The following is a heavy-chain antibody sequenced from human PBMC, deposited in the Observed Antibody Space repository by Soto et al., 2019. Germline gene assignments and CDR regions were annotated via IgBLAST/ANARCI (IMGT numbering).Heavy chain of an antibody. J-gene: IGHJ4*02. V-gene: IGHV4-59*01. CDR3: ARDLAAVPGAFDY. CDR1: GGSISSYF. CDR2: VYYTGTT. D-gene: IGHD6-13*01. Sequence: QVQLQESGPGLWKPSETLSLTCTVSGGSISSYFYIWVRQPPGKGLEWIGSVYYTGTTDYNPSLKSRVNISLDTCKTQFALNLRSVTAVDTAVYSCARDLAAVPGAFDYWGRGTLVTGSS.